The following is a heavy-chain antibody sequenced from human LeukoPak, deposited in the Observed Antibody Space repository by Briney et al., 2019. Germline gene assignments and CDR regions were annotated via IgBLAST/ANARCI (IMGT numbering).Heavy chain of an antibody. Sequence: SVKVSCKASGGTFSSYAISWVRQAPGQGLEWMGRIIPILGIANYAQKFQGRVTITADKSTNTAYMELSSLRSEDAAVYYCATTPAGELSDYWGQGTLVTVSS. J-gene: IGHJ4*02. V-gene: IGHV1-69*04. CDR3: ATTPAGELSDY. CDR1: GGTFSSYA. D-gene: IGHD3-10*01. CDR2: IIPILGIA.